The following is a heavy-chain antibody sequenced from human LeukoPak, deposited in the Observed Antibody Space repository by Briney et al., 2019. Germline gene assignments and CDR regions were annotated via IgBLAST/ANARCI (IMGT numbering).Heavy chain of an antibody. D-gene: IGHD3-10*01. CDR3: ARTIYGSGKRGDWFDP. V-gene: IGHV1-46*01. CDR1: GYTFTSYY. CDR2: INPSGGST. J-gene: IGHJ5*02. Sequence: GASVKVSCKASGYTFTSYYMHWVRQAPGQGLEWMGIINPSGGSTSYGQKFQGRVTMTRETSTSTVYMELSSLRSEDTAVYYCARTIYGSGKRGDWFDPWGQGTLVTVSS.